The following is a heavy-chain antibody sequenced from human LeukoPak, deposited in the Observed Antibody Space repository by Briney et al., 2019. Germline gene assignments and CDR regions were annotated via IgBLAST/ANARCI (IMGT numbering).Heavy chain of an antibody. V-gene: IGHV3-21*01. CDR1: GFTFNSYS. CDR2: ISGSNSYI. Sequence: GGALRLSCAASGFTFNSYSMNWVRQAPGKGLEWVSSISGSNSYIYYADSMKGRFTISRDNAKNSLYLQMNSLRAEDTAVYYCARGRTAMVRGVINYWFDPWGQGTLVTVSS. J-gene: IGHJ5*02. CDR3: ARGRTAMVRGVINYWFDP. D-gene: IGHD3-10*01.